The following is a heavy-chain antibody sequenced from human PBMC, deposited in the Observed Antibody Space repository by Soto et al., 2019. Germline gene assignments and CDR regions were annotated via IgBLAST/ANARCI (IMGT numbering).Heavy chain of an antibody. CDR2: INHSGST. Sequence: SETLSLTCAVYCGSFSGYYWSWIRQPPGKGLEWIGEINHSGSTNYNPSLKSRVTISVDTSKNQFSLKLSSVTAADTAVYYCARATRVVVAATRGLWFDPWGQGTLVTVSS. J-gene: IGHJ5*02. D-gene: IGHD2-15*01. V-gene: IGHV4-34*01. CDR3: ARATRVVVAATRGLWFDP. CDR1: CGSFSGYY.